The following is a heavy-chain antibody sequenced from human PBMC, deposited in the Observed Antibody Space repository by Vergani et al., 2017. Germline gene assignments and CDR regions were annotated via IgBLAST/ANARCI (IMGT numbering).Heavy chain of an antibody. J-gene: IGHJ4*02. CDR3: AGPQGTSAYYDVGFDY. CDR1: GFTFSTYA. V-gene: IGHV3-23*01. D-gene: IGHD3-3*01. CDR2: ISSDGGST. Sequence: EVQLLESGGGLVQPGGSLRLSCAASGFTFSTYAMTWVRQAPGKGLEWVSTISSDGGSTYYADSVKGRFTISRDNSKNTLSLQMNSLTAEDTAIYYCAGPQGTSAYYDVGFDYWGQGILVTVAS.